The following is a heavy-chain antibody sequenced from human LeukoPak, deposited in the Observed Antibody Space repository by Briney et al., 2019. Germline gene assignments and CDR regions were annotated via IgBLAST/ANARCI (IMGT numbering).Heavy chain of an antibody. CDR3: ARGNWNYVVDV. J-gene: IGHJ6*02. D-gene: IGHD1-7*01. Sequence: GASVKVSCKASGYTFTSYGISWVRQAPGQGLEWMGWINPNSGGTNYAQKFEGRVTMTRDTSISTAYMELSRLRSDDTAVYYCARGNWNYVVDVWGQGTTVTVSS. V-gene: IGHV1-2*02. CDR2: INPNSGGT. CDR1: GYTFTSYG.